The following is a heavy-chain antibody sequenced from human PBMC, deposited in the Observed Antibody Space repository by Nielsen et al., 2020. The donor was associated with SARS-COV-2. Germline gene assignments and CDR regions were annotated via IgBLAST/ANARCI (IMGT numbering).Heavy chain of an antibody. Sequence: SETLSLTCSVSGDSVTSSYWNWIRRPPGKGLEWIGYVSHSRGLNFNSSLSGRLSMSVDTSRNQISVQLRSVTAADTAVYYCARGIARRFFYFDDWGRGTLLTVSS. D-gene: IGHD2-21*01. CDR3: ARGIARRFFYFDD. V-gene: IGHV4-59*02. CDR2: VSHSRGL. J-gene: IGHJ2*01. CDR1: GDSVTSSY.